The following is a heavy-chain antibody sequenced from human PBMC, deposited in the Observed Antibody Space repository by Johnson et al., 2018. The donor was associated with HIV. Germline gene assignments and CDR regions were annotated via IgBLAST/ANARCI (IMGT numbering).Heavy chain of an antibody. CDR3: ARAIDQGYSSGWSSDVYDI. V-gene: IGHV3-30*02. D-gene: IGHD6-19*01. J-gene: IGHJ3*02. CDR1: GFTFSSYG. Sequence: QVQLVESGGGVVQPGGSLRLSCAASGFTFSSYGMHWVRQAPGKGLEWVAFIRYDGSNKYYEDSVKGRFTISRDNSKNTLYLQMNSLRVEDTAVYYCARAIDQGYSSGWSSDVYDIWGQGTMVTVSA. CDR2: IRYDGSNK.